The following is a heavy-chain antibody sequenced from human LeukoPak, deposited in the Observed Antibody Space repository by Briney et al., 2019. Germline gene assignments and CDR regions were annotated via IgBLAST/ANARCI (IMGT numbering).Heavy chain of an antibody. Sequence: GESLQISCKGSGYSFTSYWIGWVRQMPGKGLEWMGIIYPGDSDTRYSPSFQGQVTISADKSISTAYLQWSSLKASDTAMYYCARHDGSYGPGDPDYYYYGMDVWGQGTTVTVSS. CDR2: IYPGDSDT. CDR3: ARHDGSYGPGDPDYYYYGMDV. CDR1: GYSFTSYW. V-gene: IGHV5-51*01. D-gene: IGHD5-18*01. J-gene: IGHJ6*02.